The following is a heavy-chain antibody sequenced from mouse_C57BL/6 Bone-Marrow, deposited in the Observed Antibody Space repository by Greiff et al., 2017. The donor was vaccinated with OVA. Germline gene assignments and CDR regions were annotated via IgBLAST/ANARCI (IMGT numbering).Heavy chain of an antibody. Sequence: EVQLQQSGAELVRPGASVKLSCTASGFNIKDDYMHWVKKRPEQGLEWIGWIDPENGDTEYASKFQGKATITADTSSNTAYLQLSSLTSEDTAVYYCTAYYGNYRFAWFAYWGQGTLVTVSA. CDR1: GFNIKDDY. J-gene: IGHJ3*01. D-gene: IGHD2-10*01. CDR2: IDPENGDT. CDR3: TAYYGNYRFAWFAY. V-gene: IGHV14-4*01.